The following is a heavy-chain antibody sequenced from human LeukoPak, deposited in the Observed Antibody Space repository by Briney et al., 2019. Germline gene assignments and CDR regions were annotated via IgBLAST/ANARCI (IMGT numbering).Heavy chain of an antibody. Sequence: SETLSLTCAVYGGSFSGYYWSWIRQPPGKGLEWIGEINHSGSTYYNPSLESRVTISVDTSKNQFSLKLSSVTAADTAVYYCARDYHSSGYYFYYFDYWGQGTLVTVSS. V-gene: IGHV4-34*01. CDR1: GGSFSGYY. CDR2: INHSGST. J-gene: IGHJ4*02. CDR3: ARDYHSSGYYFYYFDY. D-gene: IGHD3-22*01.